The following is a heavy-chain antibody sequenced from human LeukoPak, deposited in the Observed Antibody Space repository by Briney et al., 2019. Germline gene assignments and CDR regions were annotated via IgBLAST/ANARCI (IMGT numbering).Heavy chain of an antibody. V-gene: IGHV3-30-3*01. CDR3: ASTHPGYSSSWY. J-gene: IGHJ2*01. CDR2: ISYDGSNK. CDR1: GFTFSSYA. Sequence: PGGSLRLSCAVSGFTFSSYAMHWVRQAPGKGLEWVAVISYDGSNKYYADSVKGRFTISRDNSKNTLYLQMNSLRAEDTAVYYCASTHPGYSSSWY. D-gene: IGHD6-13*01.